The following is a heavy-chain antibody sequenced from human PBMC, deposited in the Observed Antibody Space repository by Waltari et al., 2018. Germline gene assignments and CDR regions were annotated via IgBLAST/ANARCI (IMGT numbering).Heavy chain of an antibody. J-gene: IGHJ6*03. D-gene: IGHD1-26*01. CDR2: INHSGST. CDR1: GGSFSGYY. V-gene: IGHV4-34*01. Sequence: QVQLQQWGAGLLKPSETLSLTCAVYGGSFSGYYWSWIRQPPGKGLEWIGEINHSGSTNYNPSLKSRITISVDTSKNQFSLKLSSVTAADTALYYCARGGARYYYYYYMDVWGKGTTVTVSS. CDR3: ARGGARYYYYYYMDV.